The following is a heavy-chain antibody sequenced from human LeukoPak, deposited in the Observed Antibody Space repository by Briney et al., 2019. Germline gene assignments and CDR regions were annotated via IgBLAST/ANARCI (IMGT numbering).Heavy chain of an antibody. D-gene: IGHD5-18*01. J-gene: IGHJ4*02. CDR2: IYSGGST. CDR3: ARDRGAMATYFDY. V-gene: IGHV3-66*01. Sequence: GSLRLSCAASGFTVSSNYMSWVRQAPGKGLEWVSVIYSGGSTYYADSVKGRFTISRDNSKNTLYLQMNSLRAEDTAVYYCARDRGAMATYFDYWGQGTLVTVSS. CDR1: GFTVSSNY.